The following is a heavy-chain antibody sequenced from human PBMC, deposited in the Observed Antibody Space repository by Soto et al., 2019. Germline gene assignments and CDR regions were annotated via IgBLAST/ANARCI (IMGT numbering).Heavy chain of an antibody. J-gene: IGHJ6*02. Sequence: ASVKVSCKASGYTFTGYYMHWVRQAPGQGLGWMGWINPNSGGTNYAQKFQGRVTMTRDTSISTAYMELSRLRSDDTAVYYCARVDYSNYRYYYYGMDVWGQGTTVTVSS. CDR1: GYTFTGYY. V-gene: IGHV1-2*02. CDR2: INPNSGGT. CDR3: ARVDYSNYRYYYYGMDV. D-gene: IGHD4-4*01.